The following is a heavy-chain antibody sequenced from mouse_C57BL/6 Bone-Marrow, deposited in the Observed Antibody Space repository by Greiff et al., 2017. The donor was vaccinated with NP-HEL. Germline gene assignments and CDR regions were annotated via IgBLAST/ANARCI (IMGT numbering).Heavy chain of an antibody. V-gene: IGHV1-50*01. D-gene: IGHD2-4*01. Sequence: VQLQQPGAELVKPGASVKLSCKASGYTFTSYWMQWVKQRPGQGLEWIGEIDPSDSHTNYNQKFKGKATLTVDTSSSTAYMQLSSLTSEDSAVYYCARKVYYDYSWFAYWGQGTLVTVSA. CDR2: IDPSDSHT. CDR3: ARKVYYDYSWFAY. CDR1: GYTFTSYW. J-gene: IGHJ3*01.